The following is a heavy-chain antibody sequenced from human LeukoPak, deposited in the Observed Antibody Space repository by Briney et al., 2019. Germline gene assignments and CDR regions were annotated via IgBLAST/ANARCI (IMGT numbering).Heavy chain of an antibody. V-gene: IGHV3-74*01. Sequence: GGSLRLSCAASGNYLMHWVRQAPGKGLVWVSHINSDGSWTSYADSVKGRFTISKDNAKNTVYLQMNNLRAEDTAVYYCVSFYETYWGRGTLVTVSS. CDR2: INSDGSWT. CDR1: GNYL. J-gene: IGHJ4*02. CDR3: VSFYETY. D-gene: IGHD2-2*01.